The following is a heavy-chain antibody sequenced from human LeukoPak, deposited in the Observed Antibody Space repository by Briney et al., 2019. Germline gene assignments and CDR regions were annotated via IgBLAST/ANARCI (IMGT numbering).Heavy chain of an antibody. CDR3: ATITIFGVVTPA. CDR2: ISSGSGRNI. CDR1: GFTFRSYE. Sequence: PGVSLRLSCAASGFTFRSYEMNWVRQAPGKGLEWISYISSGSGRNIYYADSVKGRFTISRDNAKNSLYLQMNSLRAEDSGVYFCATITIFGVVTPAWGQGTLVTVTS. D-gene: IGHD3-3*01. V-gene: IGHV3-48*03. J-gene: IGHJ5*02.